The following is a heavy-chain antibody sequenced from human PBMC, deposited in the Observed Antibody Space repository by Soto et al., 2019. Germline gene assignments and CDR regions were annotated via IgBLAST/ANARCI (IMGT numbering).Heavy chain of an antibody. D-gene: IGHD3-10*01. CDR2: IYYSGST. Sequence: SVTLSLTCTVSGVSISSAGYYWSRIRQHPGKGLEWIGNIYYSGSTYYNPSLKSRVTISVDTSKNQFSLKLSSVTAADTAVYYCARVGSYHSTAFDIWGQGTMVT. V-gene: IGHV4-31*03. J-gene: IGHJ3*02. CDR1: GVSISSAGYY. CDR3: ARVGSYHSTAFDI.